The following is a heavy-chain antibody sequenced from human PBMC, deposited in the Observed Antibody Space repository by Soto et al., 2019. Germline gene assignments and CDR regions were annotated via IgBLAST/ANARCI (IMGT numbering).Heavy chain of an antibody. CDR3: ARAVPSGYDWVYYYYYGMDA. J-gene: IGHJ6*02. Sequence: ASVKVSCKASGYTFTSYAIHWVRQAPGQRLEWMGWINAGNGNTKYSQKFQGRVTITRDTSASTAYMELSSLRSEDTAVYYCARAVPSGYDWVYYYYYGMDAWGQGTTVTVSS. CDR1: GYTFTSYA. V-gene: IGHV1-3*01. CDR2: INAGNGNT. D-gene: IGHD5-12*01.